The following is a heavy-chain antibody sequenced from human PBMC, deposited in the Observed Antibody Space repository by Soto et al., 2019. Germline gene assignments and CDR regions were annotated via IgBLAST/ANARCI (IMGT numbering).Heavy chain of an antibody. CDR1: GGTFSSYA. D-gene: IGHD6-6*01. CDR2: IIPIFGTA. V-gene: IGHV1-69*13. CDR3: ARGKWAARPLTLLVPGPFDY. Sequence: GASVKVSCKASGGTFSSYAISWVRQAPGQGLEWMGGIIPIFGTANYAQKFQGRVTITADESTSTAYMELSSLRSEDTAVYYCARGKWAARPLTLLVPGPFDYWGQGTLVTVSS. J-gene: IGHJ4*02.